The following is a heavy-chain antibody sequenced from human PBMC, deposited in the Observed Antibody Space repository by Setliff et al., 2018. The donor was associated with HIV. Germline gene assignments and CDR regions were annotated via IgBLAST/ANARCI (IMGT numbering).Heavy chain of an antibody. Sequence: SETLSLTCTVSGGSISSYYWSWIRQSPGKGLEWLGYIYYSGTTYYNPSLKSRVAISVDTSKNQFSLKLSSVTAAGTAVYYCARPRLRGSGAFDIWGQGTMVTVSS. V-gene: IGHV4-59*04. D-gene: IGHD2-21*01. CDR2: IYYSGTT. CDR1: GGSISSYY. J-gene: IGHJ3*02. CDR3: ARPRLRGSGAFDI.